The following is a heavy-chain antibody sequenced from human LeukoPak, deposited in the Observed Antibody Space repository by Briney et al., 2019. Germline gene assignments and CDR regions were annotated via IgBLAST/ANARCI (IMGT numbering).Heavy chain of an antibody. Sequence: GGSLRLSCAASTFRFSDYNMNWVRQAPGRGLEWVANIKGDASESYYVASVRGRFSISRDRSRNSVYLQMNSLRVEDTAVYYYVRDGGPYYFDWWGQGAQVTVST. D-gene: IGHD3-16*01. CDR3: VRDGGPYYFDW. CDR1: TFRFSDYN. V-gene: IGHV3-7*01. CDR2: IKGDASES. J-gene: IGHJ4*02.